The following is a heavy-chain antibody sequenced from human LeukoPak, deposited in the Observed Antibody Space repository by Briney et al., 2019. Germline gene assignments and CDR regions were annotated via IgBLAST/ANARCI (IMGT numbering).Heavy chain of an antibody. D-gene: IGHD3-10*01. CDR1: GFTFSSYE. Sequence: GGSLRLSCAASGFTFSSYEMNWVRQAPGKGLEWVSYISSSGSTIYYADSVKGRFTISRDNARNSLSLQMNSLRADDTAVYYCARAAAHLSHLWFGMDVWGKGTTVTVSS. J-gene: IGHJ6*04. V-gene: IGHV3-48*03. CDR2: ISSSGSTI. CDR3: ARAAAHLSHLWFGMDV.